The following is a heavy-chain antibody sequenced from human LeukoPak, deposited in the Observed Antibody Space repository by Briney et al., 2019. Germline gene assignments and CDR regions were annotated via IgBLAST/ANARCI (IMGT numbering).Heavy chain of an antibody. CDR2: IYYSGNT. J-gene: IGHJ4*02. CDR3: ARLDSSGPNLDY. D-gene: IGHD3-22*01. Sequence: SETLSLTCTVSGGSMSFYYWSWIRQPPGKGLEWIGYIYYSGNTNYNPSLKSRVTISVDTSKNQFSLKLSSVTAADTAVYYCARLDSSGPNLDYWGQGTLVAVSS. V-gene: IGHV4-59*08. CDR1: GGSMSFYY.